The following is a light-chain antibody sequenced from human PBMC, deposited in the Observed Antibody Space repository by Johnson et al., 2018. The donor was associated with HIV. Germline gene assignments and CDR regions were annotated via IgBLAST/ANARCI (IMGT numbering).Light chain of an antibody. V-gene: IGLV1-51*01. J-gene: IGLJ1*01. CDR1: SSNIGNNY. CDR2: DNN. CDR3: GTWDSRLSVYV. Sequence: QSVLTQPPSVSAAPGQKVTISCSGSSSNIGNNYVSWYQQLPGTAPKLLIYDNNKRPSGISDRFSGSKSGTSATLGITGLQTGDEADYYCGTWDSRLSVYVVGTGTKVTVL.